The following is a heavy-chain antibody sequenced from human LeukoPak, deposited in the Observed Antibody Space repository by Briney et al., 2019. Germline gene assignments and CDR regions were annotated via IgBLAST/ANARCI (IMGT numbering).Heavy chain of an antibody. V-gene: IGHV4-39*01. Sequence: PSETLSLTCNVSGDSISSSTYYWGWIRQPPGKGLEWIGSIYYTGSTYYNPSLKSRVTIPVDTSKNQFSLKLSSLTATDTVVYYCARLAVEMATINYWGQGTLVTVSS. CDR3: ARLAVEMATINY. D-gene: IGHD5-24*01. CDR1: GDSISSSTYY. J-gene: IGHJ4*02. CDR2: IYYTGST.